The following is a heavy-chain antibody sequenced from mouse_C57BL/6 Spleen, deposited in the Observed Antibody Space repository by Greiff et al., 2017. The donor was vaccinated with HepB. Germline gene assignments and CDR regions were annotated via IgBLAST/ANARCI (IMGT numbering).Heavy chain of an antibody. CDR1: GYSFTGYY. CDR2: INPSTGGT. CDR3: ARGFHAMDY. V-gene: IGHV1-42*01. J-gene: IGHJ4*01. Sequence: VQLKQSGPELVKPGASVKISCKASGYSFTGYYMNWVKQSPEKSLEWIGEINPSTGGTTYNQKFKAKATLTVDKSSSTAYMQLKSLTSEDSAVYYCARGFHAMDYWGQGTSVTVSS.